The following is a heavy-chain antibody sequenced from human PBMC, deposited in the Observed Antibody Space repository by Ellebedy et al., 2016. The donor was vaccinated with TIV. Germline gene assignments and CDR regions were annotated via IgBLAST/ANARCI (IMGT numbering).Heavy chain of an antibody. V-gene: IGHV1-2*02. J-gene: IGHJ6*02. CDR1: GYTFTGYY. CDR3: ARDIAVAPYYYYGMDV. CDR2: INPNSGGT. Sequence: AASVKVSCKASGYTFTGYYMHWVRQAPGQGLEWMGWINPNSGGTNYAQKFQGRVTMTRDTSISTAYMELSRLRSDDTAVYYCARDIAVAPYYYYGMDVWGQGTTVTVSS. D-gene: IGHD6-19*01.